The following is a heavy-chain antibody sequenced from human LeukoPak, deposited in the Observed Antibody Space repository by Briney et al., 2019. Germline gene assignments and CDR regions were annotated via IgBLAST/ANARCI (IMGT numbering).Heavy chain of an antibody. V-gene: IGHV1-69*04. D-gene: IGHD5-12*01. CDR3: ARGGDSDYDSFDY. Sequence: ASVKVSCKASGGTFSSYAISWVRQAPGQGLEWMGRIIPILGIANYAQKFQGRVTITADKSTSTVYMELSSLRSEDTAVYYCARGGDSDYDSFDYWGQGTLVTVSS. J-gene: IGHJ4*02. CDR2: IIPILGIA. CDR1: GGTFSSYA.